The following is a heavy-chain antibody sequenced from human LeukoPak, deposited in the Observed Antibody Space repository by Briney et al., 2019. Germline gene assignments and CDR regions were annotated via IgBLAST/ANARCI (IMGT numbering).Heavy chain of an antibody. CDR3: ARSGNYSPDDY. V-gene: IGHV4-39*01. Sequence: PSETLSLTCNVSGGSISSSSSYWSWIRQPPGRGLEWIGSIYYSGSTYYNPSLRSRVTISVDTSKNQFSLKLTSVTAADTAVYYCARSGNYSPDDYWGQGTLVTVSS. D-gene: IGHD1-26*01. CDR2: IYYSGST. CDR1: GGSISSSSSY. J-gene: IGHJ4*02.